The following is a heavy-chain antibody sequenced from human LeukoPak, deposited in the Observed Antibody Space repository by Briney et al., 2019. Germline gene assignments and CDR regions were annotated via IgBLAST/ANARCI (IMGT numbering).Heavy chain of an antibody. CDR3: ARTKPQQFDILS. V-gene: IGHV3-23*01. CDR2: ISGSGGTT. D-gene: IGHD3-9*01. Sequence: GGSLRLSCAASRFTFSTYGMSWVRQAPGKGLEWVSAISGSGGTTYYADSVKGRFTISRDNSRNTVYLQMNSLRVEDTAVYYCARTKPQQFDILSWGQGTLVTVSS. CDR1: RFTFSTYG. J-gene: IGHJ4*02.